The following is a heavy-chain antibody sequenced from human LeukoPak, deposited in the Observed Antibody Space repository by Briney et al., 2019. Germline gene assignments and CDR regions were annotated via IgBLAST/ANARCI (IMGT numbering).Heavy chain of an antibody. CDR2: ISYDGSNK. J-gene: IGHJ6*01. CDR1: GFLFRSYG. Sequence: PGRSLRLSCGASGFLFRSYGVHGLRQAPGKGLEWVAVISYDGSNKYYADSVKGRFTISRDNSKNTLYLQMNSLRAEDTAVYYCSKACAVLDVTGVDSSYYYPMFASGQGATVTVSS. V-gene: IGHV3-30*18. D-gene: IGHD2-8*02. CDR3: SKACAVLDVTGVDSSYYYPMFA.